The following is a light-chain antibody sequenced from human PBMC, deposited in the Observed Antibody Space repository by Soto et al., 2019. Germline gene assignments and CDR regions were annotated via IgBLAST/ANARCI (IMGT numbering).Light chain of an antibody. CDR1: QSVSRYY. V-gene: IGKV3D-7*01. Sequence: TVLTQSPATLSLSPGERATLSCRASQSVSRYYLSWYQQKPGQAPRLLIYGASTRATGIPARFSGSGSGTDFTLSSTSLQLEDFAVYYCKQALSFGGGTRVEI. J-gene: IGKJ4*01. CDR2: GAS. CDR3: KQALS.